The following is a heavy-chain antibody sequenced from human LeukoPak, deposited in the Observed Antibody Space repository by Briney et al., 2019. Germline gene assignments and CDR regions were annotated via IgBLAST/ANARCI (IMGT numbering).Heavy chain of an antibody. CDR2: IYYSGST. V-gene: IGHV4-59*01. J-gene: IGHJ4*02. Sequence: SETLSLTCTVSGGSISSYYWSWVRQPPGKGLEWIGYIYYSGSTNYNPSLKSRVTISVDTSKNQFSLKLSSVTAADTAVYYCARGDRGWFPDYWGQGTLVTVSS. CDR3: ARGDRGWFPDY. CDR1: GGSISSYY. D-gene: IGHD2-15*01.